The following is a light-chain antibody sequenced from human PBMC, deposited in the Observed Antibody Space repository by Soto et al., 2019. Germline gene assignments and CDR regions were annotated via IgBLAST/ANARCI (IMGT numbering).Light chain of an antibody. V-gene: IGLV2-14*01. J-gene: IGLJ1*01. CDR3: SSYTRSSTLR. CDR2: DDS. Sequence: QSVLTQPASVSGSPGQSITISCTGTSSDVGGYNYVSWYQQHPGKATKLKIYDDSNRPSGVSKSFSGSKSGNTASLTIFGLQAEDEADYYCSSYTRSSTLRFGTGTKVTVL. CDR1: SSDVGGYNY.